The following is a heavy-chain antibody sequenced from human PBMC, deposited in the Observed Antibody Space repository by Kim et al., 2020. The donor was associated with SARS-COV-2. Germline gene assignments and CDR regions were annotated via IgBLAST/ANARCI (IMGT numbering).Heavy chain of an antibody. D-gene: IGHD2-15*01. CDR3: AKGCSGGTCYSSKDV. V-gene: IGHV3-23*01. Sequence: DSVKGRFTISRDNDKTTLYLQMNSLRAEDTAVYYCAKGCSGGTCYSSKDVWGQGTTVTVSS. J-gene: IGHJ6*02.